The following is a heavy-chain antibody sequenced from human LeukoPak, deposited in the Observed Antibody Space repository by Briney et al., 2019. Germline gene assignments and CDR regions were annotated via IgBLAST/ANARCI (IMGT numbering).Heavy chain of an antibody. V-gene: IGHV4-39*01. D-gene: IGHD2-2*01. CDR3: ARGLDCSSTSCSANWFDP. Sequence: NTSETLSLTCTVSGGSIRSSYYYWGWIRQPPGKGLEWIGSIYDSGSTYYNPSLKSRVTISVDTSKNQFSLKLNSVTAADTAVYYCARGLDCSSTSCSANWFDPWGQGTLVTVSS. CDR1: GGSIRSSYYY. CDR2: IYDSGST. J-gene: IGHJ5*02.